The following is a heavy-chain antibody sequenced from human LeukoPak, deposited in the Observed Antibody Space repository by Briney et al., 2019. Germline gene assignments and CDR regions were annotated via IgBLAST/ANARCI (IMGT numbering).Heavy chain of an antibody. J-gene: IGHJ6*03. D-gene: IGHD5-18*01. Sequence: GASVKVSCKASGYTFTSYGISWVRQAPGQGLEWMGWISAYNGNTNYAQKLQGRVTMTTDTSTSTAYMELRSLRSDDTAVYYCARGLRYSYGRYYYYYMDVWGKGTTVTVSS. CDR1: GYTFTSYG. CDR2: ISAYNGNT. CDR3: ARGLRYSYGRYYYYYMDV. V-gene: IGHV1-18*01.